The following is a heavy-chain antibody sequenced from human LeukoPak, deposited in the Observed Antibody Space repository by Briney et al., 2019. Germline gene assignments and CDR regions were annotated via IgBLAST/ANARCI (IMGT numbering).Heavy chain of an antibody. V-gene: IGHV4-4*07. Sequence: SETLSLTCTVSGGSISSYYWSWIRQHAGKGLEWIGRIYTSGSTNYNPSLKSRVTMSVDTSKNQFSLKLSSVTAADTAVYYCARDSGSYSLGWFDPWGQGTLVTVSS. CDR2: IYTSGST. CDR3: ARDSGSYSLGWFDP. J-gene: IGHJ5*02. CDR1: GGSISSYY. D-gene: IGHD1-26*01.